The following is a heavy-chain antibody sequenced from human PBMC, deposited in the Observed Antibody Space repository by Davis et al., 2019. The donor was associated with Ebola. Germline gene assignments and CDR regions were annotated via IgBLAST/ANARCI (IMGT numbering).Heavy chain of an antibody. D-gene: IGHD5-18*01. Sequence: PGGSLRLSCAASGFTFSNAWMNWVRQAPGKGLEWVGRIKSKTDGGTTDYAAPVKGRFTISRDDSKNTLYLQMNSLKTEDTAVYYCTTDSLSERIQLYFDYWGQGTLVTVSS. J-gene: IGHJ4*02. CDR3: TTDSLSERIQLYFDY. V-gene: IGHV3-15*07. CDR1: GFTFSNAW. CDR2: IKSKTDGGTT.